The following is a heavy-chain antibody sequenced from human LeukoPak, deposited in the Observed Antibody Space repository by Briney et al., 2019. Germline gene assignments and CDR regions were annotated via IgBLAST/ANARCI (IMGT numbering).Heavy chain of an antibody. Sequence: GASVKVSCKASGYTFTSYGISLVRQAPGQGLEWMGWISAYNGNTNYAQKLQGRVTMTTDTSTSTAYMELRSLRSHDTAVYYCARDYSPITKIVVVSCDYWGQGTLVTVSS. CDR2: ISAYNGNT. J-gene: IGHJ4*02. V-gene: IGHV1-18*01. CDR3: ARDYSPITKIVVVSCDY. D-gene: IGHD3-22*01. CDR1: GYTFTSYG.